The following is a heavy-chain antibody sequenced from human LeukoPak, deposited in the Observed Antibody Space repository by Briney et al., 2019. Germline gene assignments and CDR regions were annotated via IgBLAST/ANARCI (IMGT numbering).Heavy chain of an antibody. D-gene: IGHD6-19*01. Sequence: PGGSLRLSCAASGFTFSSYSINWVRQAPGKGLEWVSSISSSSSYIYYADSVKGRFTISRDNAKNSLYLQMNSLRAEDTAVYYCARDRVGAVAGTNLDYWGQGTMVTVSS. J-gene: IGHJ4*02. CDR2: ISSSSSYI. CDR3: ARDRVGAVAGTNLDY. CDR1: GFTFSSYS. V-gene: IGHV3-21*01.